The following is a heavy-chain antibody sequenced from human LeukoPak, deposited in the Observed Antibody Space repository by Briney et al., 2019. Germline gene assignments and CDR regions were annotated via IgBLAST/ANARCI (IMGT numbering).Heavy chain of an antibody. V-gene: IGHV4-34*01. CDR1: GGSFSGYY. D-gene: IGHD2-8*01. CDR3: ARGYANFDY. Sequence: PSETLSLTCAVYGGSFSGYYWSWIRQPPGKGLEWIGEINHSGSTNYNPSLKSRVTISVDTSKNQFSLKLSSVTAADTAVYYCARGYANFDYSGQGTLVTVCS. J-gene: IGHJ4*02. CDR2: INHSGST.